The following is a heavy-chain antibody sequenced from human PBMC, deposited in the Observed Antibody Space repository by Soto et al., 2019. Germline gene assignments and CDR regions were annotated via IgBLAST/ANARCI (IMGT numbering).Heavy chain of an antibody. CDR3: AKDSALGGIIVILPDY. CDR1: GFTFSSYG. V-gene: IGHV3-30*18. D-gene: IGHD3-16*02. CDR2: ISYDGSNQ. Sequence: QVQLVESGGGVVQPGRSLRLSCAASGFTFSSYGMHWVRQAPGKGLEWVAVISYDGSNQYYAESVKGRFTVSRDNSKNTQYLQMNRLRDEDTAVYYSAKDSALGGIIVILPDYGGQGTLVTVSS. J-gene: IGHJ4*02.